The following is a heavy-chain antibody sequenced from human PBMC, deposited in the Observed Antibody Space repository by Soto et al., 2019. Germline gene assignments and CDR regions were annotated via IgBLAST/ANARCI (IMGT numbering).Heavy chain of an antibody. J-gene: IGHJ4*02. D-gene: IGHD3-9*01. CDR1: GGSISSSSYY. CDR2: IYYSGST. Sequence: LSLTCTVSGGSISSSSYYWGWIRQPPGKGLEWIGSIYYSGSTYYNPSLKSRVTISVDTSKNQFSLKLSSVTAADTAVYYCARHRYYDILTGALDFWGQGTLVIGSS. CDR3: ARHRYYDILTGALDF. V-gene: IGHV4-39*01.